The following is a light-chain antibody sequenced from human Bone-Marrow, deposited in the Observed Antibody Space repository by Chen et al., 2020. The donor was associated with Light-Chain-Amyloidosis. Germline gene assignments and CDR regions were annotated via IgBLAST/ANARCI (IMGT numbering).Light chain of an antibody. CDR1: NIGSTS. CDR3: QVWDRSSDLPV. J-gene: IGLJ3*02. CDR2: VDS. Sequence: SYVLTQPSSVSVAPGQTATIACVGNNIGSTSVHWYQQTPGQAPLLVVYVDSDRPSGIPERLSGSNSWNTATLTISRVEAVDEADYYCQVWDRSSDLPVFGGGTKLTVL. V-gene: IGLV3-21*02.